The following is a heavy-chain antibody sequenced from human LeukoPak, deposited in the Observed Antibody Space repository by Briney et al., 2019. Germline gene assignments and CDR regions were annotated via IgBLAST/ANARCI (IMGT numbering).Heavy chain of an antibody. Sequence: GGSLRLSCAASGFTFSKFGMHWVRQAPSKGLDWVAFIRYDGSNEWYADSVKGRFTISRDNAKNSLFLQMNSLRAEGTAVYYCARDLGQYYDTSDNWFDPWGQGTLVTVSS. D-gene: IGHD3-22*01. CDR2: IRYDGSNE. CDR1: GFTFSKFG. J-gene: IGHJ5*02. CDR3: ARDLGQYYDTSDNWFDP. V-gene: IGHV3-30*02.